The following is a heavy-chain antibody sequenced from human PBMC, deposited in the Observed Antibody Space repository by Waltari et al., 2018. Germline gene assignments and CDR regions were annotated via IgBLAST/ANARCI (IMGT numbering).Heavy chain of an antibody. D-gene: IGHD3-3*01. J-gene: IGHJ4*02. CDR1: GLTVSSTH. CDR2: IYPAGST. Sequence: DVRLLESGGGLVRPGGSRRLSCAASGLTVSSTHLSWVRQTPGQGLEWVSVIYPAGSTYHADSVLGRFTISRDVSQNTLYLQMNNLRPEDTAVYYCATARDEFTASIFFDHWGQGALVSVSS. CDR3: ATARDEFTASIFFDH. V-gene: IGHV3-66*02.